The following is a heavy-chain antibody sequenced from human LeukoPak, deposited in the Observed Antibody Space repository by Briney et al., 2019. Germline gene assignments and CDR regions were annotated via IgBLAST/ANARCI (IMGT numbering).Heavy chain of an antibody. Sequence: ASVKVSCKASGGIFRNYAISWVRLAPGPGLEWMGGVIPVFGTTNYAQKFQGRVKITTDESASTVYMELSSLRSEDTAMYYCAKAWEMRTIGAFDVWGQGTMVIVSS. V-gene: IGHV1-69*05. CDR3: AKAWEMRTIGAFDV. D-gene: IGHD1-26*01. CDR1: GGIFRNYA. CDR2: VIPVFGTT. J-gene: IGHJ3*01.